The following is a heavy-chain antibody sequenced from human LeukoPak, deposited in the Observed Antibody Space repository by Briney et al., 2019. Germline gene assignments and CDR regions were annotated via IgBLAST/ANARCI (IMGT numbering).Heavy chain of an antibody. CDR3: AGPGAYCGGDCYSKSNYYYGMDV. Sequence: ASVKVSCKASGYTFTSYGISWVRQAPGRGLEWMGWISAYNGNTNYAQKLQGRVTMTTDTSTSTAYMELRSLRSDDTAVYYCAGPGAYCGGDCYSKSNYYYGMDVWGQGTTVTVSS. V-gene: IGHV1-18*01. CDR1: GYTFTSYG. CDR2: ISAYNGNT. D-gene: IGHD2-21*02. J-gene: IGHJ6*02.